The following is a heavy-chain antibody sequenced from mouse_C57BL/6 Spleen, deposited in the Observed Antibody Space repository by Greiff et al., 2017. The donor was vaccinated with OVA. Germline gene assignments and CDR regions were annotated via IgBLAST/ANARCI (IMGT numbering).Heavy chain of an antibody. Sequence: VQLQQSGAELVRPGTSVKMSCKASGYTFTNYWIGWAKQRPGHGLEWIGDIYPGGGYTNYNEKFKGKATLTADKSSSTAYMQFSSLTSEDSAIYYCARKGDYDGGVYYYAMDYWGQGTSVTVSS. V-gene: IGHV1-63*01. CDR1: GYTFTNYW. J-gene: IGHJ4*01. CDR2: IYPGGGYT. D-gene: IGHD2-4*01. CDR3: ARKGDYDGGVYYYAMDY.